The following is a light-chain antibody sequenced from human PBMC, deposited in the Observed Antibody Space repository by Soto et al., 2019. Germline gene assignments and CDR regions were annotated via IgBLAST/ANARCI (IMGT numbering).Light chain of an antibody. CDR3: ASFTRSVTVV. CDR2: DVN. V-gene: IGLV2-14*03. CDR1: SSDVGGYNY. Sequence: QSVLTQPASVSGSPGQSITISCAGTSSDVGGYNYVSWYQQHPGKVPRLIISDVNKRPSGVSDRFSGSKSGNTASLTISGLQAEDEADYYCASFTRSVTVVFGGGTQLTFL. J-gene: IGLJ2*01.